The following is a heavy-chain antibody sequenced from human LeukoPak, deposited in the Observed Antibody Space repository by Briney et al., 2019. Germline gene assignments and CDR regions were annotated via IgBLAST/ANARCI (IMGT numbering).Heavy chain of an antibody. V-gene: IGHV4-59*01. D-gene: IGHD3-10*01. CDR1: GGSISSYY. J-gene: IGHJ4*02. Sequence: PSETLSLTCTVSGGSISSYYWSWIRQLPGKGLEWIGYIYYSGSTNYNPSLKGRVTVSVDTSKNQFSLKLSSVTAADTAVYYCARSGLWFGELMGYWGQGTLVTVSS. CDR3: ARSGLWFGELMGY. CDR2: IYYSGST.